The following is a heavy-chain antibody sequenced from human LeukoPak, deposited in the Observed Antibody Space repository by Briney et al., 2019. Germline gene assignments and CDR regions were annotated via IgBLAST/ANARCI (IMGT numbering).Heavy chain of an antibody. CDR3: ARRLTSGLFDY. CDR1: GFTFSDYF. V-gene: IGHV3-11*06. CDR2: ISSDSSFT. Sequence: GGSLRLSCAASGFTFSDYFMSWIRQAPGKGLEWVSYISSDSSFTNYADSVKGRFTISRDNAKSSLYLQMNSLRAEDTAVYYCARRLTSGLFDYWGQGTLVTVSS. D-gene: IGHD2-8*01. J-gene: IGHJ4*02.